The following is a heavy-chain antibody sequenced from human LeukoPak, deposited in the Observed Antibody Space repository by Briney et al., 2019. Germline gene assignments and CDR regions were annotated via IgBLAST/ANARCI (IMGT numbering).Heavy chain of an antibody. J-gene: IGHJ6*02. CDR3: ARDCSSTSCYGGAYYYYYGMDV. Sequence: SQTLSLTCTVSGGSISSGDYYWSWIRQPPGKGLEWIGYIYYSGSTYYNPSLKSRVTISVDTSKNQFSLKLSSVTAADTAVYYCARDCSSTSCYGGAYYYYYGMDVRGQGTTVTVSS. D-gene: IGHD2-2*01. CDR1: GGSISSGDYY. CDR2: IYYSGST. V-gene: IGHV4-30-4*01.